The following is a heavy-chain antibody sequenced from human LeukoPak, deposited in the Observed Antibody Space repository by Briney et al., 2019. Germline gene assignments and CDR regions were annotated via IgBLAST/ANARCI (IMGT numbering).Heavy chain of an antibody. CDR2: IYYSGNT. CDR1: GDSISTSNSY. CDR3: ASLGWYYYDSSGYQ. J-gene: IGHJ4*02. Sequence: SETLSLTCTVSGDSISTSNSYWGWIRQPPGKGLEWIGSIYYSGNTYYNASLKSRVTISVDTSKNQFSLKFTSVTAADTAVYYCASLGWYYYDSSGYQWGQGTLVTVSS. V-gene: IGHV4-39*01. D-gene: IGHD3-22*01.